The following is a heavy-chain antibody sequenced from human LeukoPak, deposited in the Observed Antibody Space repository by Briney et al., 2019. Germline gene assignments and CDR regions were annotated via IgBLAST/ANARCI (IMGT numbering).Heavy chain of an antibody. V-gene: IGHV1-2*02. D-gene: IGHD6-13*01. CDR3: ARTHTRHSSSWYLRY. CDR1: GYTFTGYY. J-gene: IGHJ4*02. Sequence: GASVKVSCKASGYTFTGYYMHWVRQAPGQGLEWMGWINPNSGGTNYAQKFQGRVTMTRDTSISTAYMELSRLRSDDTAVYYCARTHTRHSSSWYLRYWGQGTLVTVSS. CDR2: INPNSGGT.